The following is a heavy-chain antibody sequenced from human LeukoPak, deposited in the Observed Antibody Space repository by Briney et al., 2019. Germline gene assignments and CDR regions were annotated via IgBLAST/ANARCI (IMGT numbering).Heavy chain of an antibody. Sequence: PGGSLRLSCAASGFIVSTNYMSWVRQAPGKGLEWVSVIYSGGSTYYADSVKGRFTISRDNSKNTLYLQMNSLRAEDTAVYYCASAGSYLSFDYWGQGTLVTVSS. CDR1: GFIVSTNY. CDR2: IYSGGST. CDR3: ASAGSYLSFDY. D-gene: IGHD1-26*01. J-gene: IGHJ4*02. V-gene: IGHV3-66*01.